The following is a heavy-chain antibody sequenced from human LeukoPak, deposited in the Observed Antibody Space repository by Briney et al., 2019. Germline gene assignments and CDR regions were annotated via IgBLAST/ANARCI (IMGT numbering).Heavy chain of an antibody. V-gene: IGHV1-2*04. CDR3: ARAAMVRGYNWFDP. CDR1: GYTFIGYY. D-gene: IGHD3-10*01. Sequence: ASVKVSCKASGYTFIGYYMHWVRQAPGQGLEWMGWINPNSGGTNYAQKFQGWVTMTRDTSISTAYMELSRLRSDDTAVYYCARAAMVRGYNWFDPWGQGTLVTVSS. CDR2: INPNSGGT. J-gene: IGHJ5*02.